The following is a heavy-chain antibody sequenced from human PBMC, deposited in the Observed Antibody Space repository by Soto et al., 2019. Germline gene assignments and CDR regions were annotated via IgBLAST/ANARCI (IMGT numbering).Heavy chain of an antibody. CDR1: GFTFSGST. CDR2: IRSKANSYAT. J-gene: IGHJ4*02. D-gene: IGHD2-2*01. Sequence: PGGSLRLSCAASGFTFSGSTMHWVRQASGKGLEWVGRIRSKANSYATAYAASVKGRFTISRDDSKNTAYLQMSSLKTEDTAVYYCTYCTGPSCMDCWGQGTLVTVSS. V-gene: IGHV3-73*01. CDR3: TYCTGPSCMDC.